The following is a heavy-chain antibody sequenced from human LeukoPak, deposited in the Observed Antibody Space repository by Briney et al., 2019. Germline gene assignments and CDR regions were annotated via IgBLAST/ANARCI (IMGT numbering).Heavy chain of an antibody. CDR2: IWYDGSNK. D-gene: IGHD3-16*02. CDR1: GFTFSSYG. Sequence: GGSLRLSCAGSGFTFSSYGMHWVRQAPGKGLEWVAVIWYDGSNKYYADSVKGRFTISRDNSKNTLYLQMNSLRAEDTAVYYCARDDRNMITFGGVITNPYYFDYWGQGTLVTVSS. J-gene: IGHJ4*02. V-gene: IGHV3-33*08. CDR3: ARDDRNMITFGGVITNPYYFDY.